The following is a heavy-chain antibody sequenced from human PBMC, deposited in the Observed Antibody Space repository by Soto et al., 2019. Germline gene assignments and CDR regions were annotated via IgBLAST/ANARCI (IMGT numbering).Heavy chain of an antibody. J-gene: IGHJ6*02. D-gene: IGHD2-8*01. CDR2: INHSGST. Sequence: GALSLPCAVSGGSFSGYYWSWIRQPPGKGLEWIGEINHSGSTNYNPSLKSRVTISVDTSKNQFSLKLSSVTAADTAVYYCARGGGYCTNGVCRYYYGMDVWGQGTTVTVSS. CDR1: GGSFSGYY. CDR3: ARGGGYCTNGVCRYYYGMDV. V-gene: IGHV4-34*01.